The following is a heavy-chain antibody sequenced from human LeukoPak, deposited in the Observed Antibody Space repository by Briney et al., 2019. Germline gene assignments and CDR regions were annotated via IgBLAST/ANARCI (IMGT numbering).Heavy chain of an antibody. CDR2: ISSSGSTI. V-gene: IGHV3-48*03. J-gene: IGHJ6*04. Sequence: GGSLRLSCAASGFTFSSYAMHWVRQAPGKGLEWVSYISSSGSTIYYAGSVKGRFTISRDNAKNSLYLQMNSPRAEDTAVYYCAELGITMIGGVWGKGTTVTISS. CDR1: GFTFSSYA. CDR3: AELGITMIGGV. D-gene: IGHD3-10*02.